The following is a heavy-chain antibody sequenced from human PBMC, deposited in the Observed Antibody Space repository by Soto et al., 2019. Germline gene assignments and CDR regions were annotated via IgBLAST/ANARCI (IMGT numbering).Heavy chain of an antibody. CDR3: ASGYCGADCSSRRPRFVY. Sequence: SVKVSCKASGGTFSSYAISWVRQAPGQGLEWMGGSIPIFGTANYAQKFQGRVTITADESTSTAHMELSSLRSEDTAVYYCASGYCGADCSSRRPRFVYWGQGTLVTVSS. CDR1: GGTFSSYA. CDR2: SIPIFGTA. D-gene: IGHD2-21*02. J-gene: IGHJ4*02. V-gene: IGHV1-69*13.